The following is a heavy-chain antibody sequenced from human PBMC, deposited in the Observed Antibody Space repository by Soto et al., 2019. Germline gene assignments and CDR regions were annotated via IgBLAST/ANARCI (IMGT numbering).Heavy chain of an antibody. CDR1: GGSISSGDYY. D-gene: IGHD1-26*01. CDR3: ARDRGGSYHVSYWLDP. J-gene: IGHJ5*02. CDR2: IYYSGST. V-gene: IGHV4-30-4*01. Sequence: SETLSLTCTVSGGSISSGDYYWSWIRQPPGKGLEWIGYIYYSGSTYYNPSLKSRVTISVDTSKNQFSLKLSSLTAAATAVYYSARDRGGSYHVSYWLDPWAQGTLVTVSS.